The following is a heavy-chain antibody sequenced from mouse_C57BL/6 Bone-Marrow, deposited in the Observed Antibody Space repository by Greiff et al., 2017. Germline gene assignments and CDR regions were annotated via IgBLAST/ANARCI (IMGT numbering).Heavy chain of an antibody. Sequence: QVQLQQPGAELVKPGASVKLSCKASGYTFTSYWMHWVKQRPGRGLEWIGRIDPNSGGTKYNEKFKSKATLTVDKPSSTAYMQLSSLTSEDSAVYYCARSFITTVVATRDWFAYWGQGTLVTVSA. CDR1: GYTFTSYW. D-gene: IGHD1-1*01. V-gene: IGHV1-72*01. CDR2: IDPNSGGT. CDR3: ARSFITTVVATRDWFAY. J-gene: IGHJ3*01.